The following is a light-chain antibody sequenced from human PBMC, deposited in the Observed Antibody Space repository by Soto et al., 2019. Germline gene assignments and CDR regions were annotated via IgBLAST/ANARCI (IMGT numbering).Light chain of an antibody. CDR2: DAS. CDR3: QQRHSWVT. CDR1: QSVSTY. V-gene: IGKV3-11*01. Sequence: EIVMTQSPATLSLSPGERATLSCRASQSVSTYLAWFQQKPGQAPRLLIYDASTRATGIPARFSGSGSGTDFTLTISMLEPEDFAIYYCQQRHSWVTFGQGTRLE. J-gene: IGKJ5*01.